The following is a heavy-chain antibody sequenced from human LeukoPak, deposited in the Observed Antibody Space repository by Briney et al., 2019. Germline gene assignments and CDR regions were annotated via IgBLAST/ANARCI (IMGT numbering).Heavy chain of an antibody. CDR3: AKDRLRGYTYVDY. J-gene: IGHJ4*02. D-gene: IGHD5-18*01. V-gene: IGHV3-30*02. CDR2: IRYDGSSK. CDR1: GFTFSSYG. Sequence: GGSLRLSCAASGFTFSSYGIHWVRQAPGKGLEWVAFIRYDGSSKSYADAVKGRFTISRDNSKNTLYLQMNSLRAEDTAVYCCAKDRLRGYTYVDYWGQGTLVTVSS.